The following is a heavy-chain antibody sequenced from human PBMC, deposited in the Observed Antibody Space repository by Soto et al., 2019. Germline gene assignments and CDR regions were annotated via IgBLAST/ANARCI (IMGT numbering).Heavy chain of an antibody. CDR2: IYYSWST. V-gene: IGHV4-31*03. D-gene: IGHD3-16*01. CDR3: ARDGIMPVSGMDV. Sequence: QVQLQESGPGLVKPSQTLSLTCTVSGGSISSGGYYWSWIRQHPGKGREWIGYIYYSWSTYYNPSLKSRVTISVDTSKNQFSLKLSSVTAADTAVYYCARDGIMPVSGMDVWGQGTTVTVSS. J-gene: IGHJ6*02. CDR1: GGSISSGGYY.